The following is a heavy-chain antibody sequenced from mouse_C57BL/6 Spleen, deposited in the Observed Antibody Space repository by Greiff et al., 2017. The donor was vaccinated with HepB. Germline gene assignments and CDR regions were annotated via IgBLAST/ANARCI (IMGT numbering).Heavy chain of an antibody. Sequence: VQLQQSGAELVRPGASVTLSCKASGYTFTDYEMHWVKQTPVHGLEWIGAIDPETGGTAYNQKFKGKAILTADKSSSTAYMELRSLTSEDSAVYYCTRSLMINYFDYWGQGTTLTVSS. D-gene: IGHD2-4*01. V-gene: IGHV1-15*01. CDR2: IDPETGGT. CDR1: GYTFTDYE. CDR3: TRSLMINYFDY. J-gene: IGHJ2*01.